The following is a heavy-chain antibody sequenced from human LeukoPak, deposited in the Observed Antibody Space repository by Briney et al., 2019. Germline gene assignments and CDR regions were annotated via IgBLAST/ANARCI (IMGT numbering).Heavy chain of an antibody. Sequence: GGSLRLSCAASGFTFTDYGITWVRQAPGKGLEWVSSISPGHYTYYADADSMRGRFTISMDNPRNSVYLQMDSLRVDDTALYYRTRSLEVTGYNDFEFWGRGTLVTVSS. CDR1: GFTFTDYG. V-gene: IGHV3-69-1*01. J-gene: IGHJ4*02. CDR2: ISPGHYT. D-gene: IGHD5-24*01. CDR3: TRSLEVTGYNDFEF.